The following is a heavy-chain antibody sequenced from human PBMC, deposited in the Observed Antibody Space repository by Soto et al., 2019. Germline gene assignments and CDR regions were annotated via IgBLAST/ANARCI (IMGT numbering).Heavy chain of an antibody. Sequence: PSETLSLTCTVSGDSIRGRAHNWGWIRQPPGKGLEWISSIYYSGTTFYNPSLKSRVTISVDTSKNQFSLKLSSVTAADTALYYCARAAFYYYETTGASSQIFDSWGRGPLVAVSS. J-gene: IGHJ4*02. V-gene: IGHV4-39*01. CDR2: IYYSGTT. CDR1: GDSIRGRAHN. CDR3: ARAAFYYYETTGASSQIFDS. D-gene: IGHD3-22*01.